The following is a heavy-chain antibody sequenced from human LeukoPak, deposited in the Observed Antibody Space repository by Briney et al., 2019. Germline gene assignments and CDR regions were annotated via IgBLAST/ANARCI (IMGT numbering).Heavy chain of an antibody. D-gene: IGHD2-15*01. V-gene: IGHV3-48*03. CDR3: AREGGFDI. Sequence: PGGALRLSCVASGFTFSSYEMNWVHQAPGKGLEWVSYISSSGSPIYYAESVKGRFTISRDNAKNSLYLQMNSLRDEDTALYYCAREGGFDIWGQGTVVTVSS. J-gene: IGHJ3*02. CDR1: GFTFSSYE. CDR2: ISSSGSPI.